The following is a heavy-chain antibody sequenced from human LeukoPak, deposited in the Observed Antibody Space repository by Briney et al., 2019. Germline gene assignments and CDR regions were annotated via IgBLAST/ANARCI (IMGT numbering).Heavy chain of an antibody. Sequence: ASVKVSCKASGYTFTGYYMHWVRQALGQGLEWMGWINPNSGGTNYAQKFQGRVTMTRDTSISTAYMELSRLRSDDTAVYYCARPKVGATPEEAFDIWGQGTMVTVSS. CDR1: GYTFTGYY. V-gene: IGHV1-2*02. J-gene: IGHJ3*02. CDR2: INPNSGGT. CDR3: ARPKVGATPEEAFDI. D-gene: IGHD1-26*01.